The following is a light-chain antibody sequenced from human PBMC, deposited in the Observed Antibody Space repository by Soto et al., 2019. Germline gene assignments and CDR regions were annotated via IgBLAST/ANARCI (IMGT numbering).Light chain of an antibody. CDR3: QQSYNTPRT. CDR2: GAS. Sequence: DIQMTQSPSSLSASVGDRVTITCRASQSISRNLYWYQQKSGTAPKVLMFGASTLQSGVPSRFSGSGSGTDFTLTITSLQPEDFATYYCQQSYNTPRTFGQGTMVEI. CDR1: QSISRN. J-gene: IGKJ1*01. V-gene: IGKV1-39*01.